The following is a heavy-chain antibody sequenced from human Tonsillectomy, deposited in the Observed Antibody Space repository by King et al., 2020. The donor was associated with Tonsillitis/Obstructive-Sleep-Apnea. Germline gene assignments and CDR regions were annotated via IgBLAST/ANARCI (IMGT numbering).Heavy chain of an antibody. Sequence: VQLVESGAEVKKPGESLRISCKGSGYSFTSYWISWVRQMPGKGLEWMGRIDPSDSYVNYSPSFQGPFTISADKSISTAYLHWSSLKASDTAMYYCARLVDTVRDSDHYYGMDVWGQGTTITVSS. CDR2: IDPSDSYV. D-gene: IGHD5-18*01. CDR1: GYSFTSYW. V-gene: IGHV5-10-1*03. J-gene: IGHJ6*02. CDR3: ARLVDTVRDSDHYYGMDV.